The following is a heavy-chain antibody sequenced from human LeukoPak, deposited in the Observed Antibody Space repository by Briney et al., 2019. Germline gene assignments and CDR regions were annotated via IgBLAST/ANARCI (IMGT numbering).Heavy chain of an antibody. CDR2: IRSKANSYAT. CDR3: TRMSITMVRGVIITQAFDI. V-gene: IGHV3-73*01. Sequence: GGSLGLSCAASGFTFSGSAMHWVRQASGKGLEWVGRIRSKANSYATAYAASVKGRFTISRDDSKNTAYLQMNSLKTEDTAVYYCTRMSITMVRGVIITQAFDIWGQGTMVTVSS. CDR1: GFTFSGSA. J-gene: IGHJ3*02. D-gene: IGHD3-10*01.